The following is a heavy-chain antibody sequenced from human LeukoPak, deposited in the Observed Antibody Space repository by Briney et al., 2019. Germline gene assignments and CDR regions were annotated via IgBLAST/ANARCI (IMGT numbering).Heavy chain of an antibody. Sequence: PGGSLRLSCAASGLTFSTYAMSWVRQAPGKGLEWVSSVSATGGGIYHADSVKGRFTISRDNSKNTLYLQMNSLRAEDTAIYYCAKIREAGGLATWGQGTLVTVAS. CDR3: AKIREAGGLAT. CDR1: GLTFSTYA. CDR2: VSATGGGI. V-gene: IGHV3-23*01. J-gene: IGHJ5*02. D-gene: IGHD2-15*01.